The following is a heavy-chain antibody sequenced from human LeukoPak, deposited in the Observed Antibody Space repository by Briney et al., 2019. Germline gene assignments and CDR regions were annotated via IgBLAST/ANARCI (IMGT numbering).Heavy chain of an antibody. CDR3: AKDRLSVYYYDSSGYYYFDY. CDR2: ISGSGGST. Sequence: GGSLRLSCAASGFTFSSYAMSWVRQAPGKGLEWVSVISGSGGSTYYADSVKGRFTISRDNSKNTLYLQMNSLRAEDTAVYYCAKDRLSVYYYDSSGYYYFDYWGQGTLVTVSS. V-gene: IGHV3-23*01. J-gene: IGHJ4*02. CDR1: GFTFSSYA. D-gene: IGHD3-22*01.